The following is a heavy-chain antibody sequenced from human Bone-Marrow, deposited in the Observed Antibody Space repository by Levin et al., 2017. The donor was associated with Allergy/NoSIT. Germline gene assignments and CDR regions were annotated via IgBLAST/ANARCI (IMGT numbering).Heavy chain of an antibody. Sequence: GGSVRLSCAASGFALSSYWMHWVRQVPGKGLVWVSRINPDGRNTSYADSVKGRFTISRDNAGNTLFLQMTSLRAEDTAVYYCVRDGNSGWSDLDCWGQGTLVTVSS. CDR1: GFALSSYW. D-gene: IGHD6-19*01. CDR2: INPDGRNT. CDR3: VRDGNSGWSDLDC. J-gene: IGHJ4*02. V-gene: IGHV3-74*01.